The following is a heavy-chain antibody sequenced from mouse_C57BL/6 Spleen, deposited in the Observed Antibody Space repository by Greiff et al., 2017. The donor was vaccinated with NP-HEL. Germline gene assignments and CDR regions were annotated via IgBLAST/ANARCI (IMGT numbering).Heavy chain of an antibody. CDR1: GFNIKDYY. CDR2: IDPEDGDT. D-gene: IGHD2-4*01. Sequence: VQLQQSGAELVRPGASVKLSCTASGFNIKDYYMHWVKQRPEQGLEWIGRIDPEDGDTEYAPKFQGKATMTADTSSNTAYLQLSSLTSEDTAVYYCTKIYYDYDSFAYWGKGTRVTVSA. CDR3: TKIYYDYDSFAY. V-gene: IGHV14-1*01. J-gene: IGHJ3*01.